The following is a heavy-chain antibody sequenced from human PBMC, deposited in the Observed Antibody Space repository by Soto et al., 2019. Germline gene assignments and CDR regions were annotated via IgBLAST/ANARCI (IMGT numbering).Heavy chain of an antibody. D-gene: IGHD1-26*01. V-gene: IGHV3-23*01. CDR1: GFTFSSYA. CDR3: AKDSPTSGRYPGLICFDP. Sequence: GGSLRLSCAASGFTFSSYAMSWVRQAPGKGLDWVSAISGSGASTDYADSVKGRFTISRDTSKNTLYLQMNSRRSEDTAVYYCAKDSPTSGRYPGLICFDPGGQGTLLPVS. CDR2: ISGSGAST. J-gene: IGHJ5*02.